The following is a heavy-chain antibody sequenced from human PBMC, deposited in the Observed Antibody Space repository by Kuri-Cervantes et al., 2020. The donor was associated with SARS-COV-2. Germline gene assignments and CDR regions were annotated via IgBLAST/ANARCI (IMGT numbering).Heavy chain of an antibody. J-gene: IGHJ4*02. CDR3: ARERSGLDY. CDR2: IWYDGSNK. Sequence: GESLKISCAASGFTFSSYGMHWVRQAPGKGLEWVAVIWYDGSNKYYADSVKGRFTISRDNSKNTLYLQMNSLRAEDTAVYYCARERSGLDYWGQGTLVTGLL. D-gene: IGHD3-3*01. CDR1: GFTFSSYG. V-gene: IGHV3-33*01.